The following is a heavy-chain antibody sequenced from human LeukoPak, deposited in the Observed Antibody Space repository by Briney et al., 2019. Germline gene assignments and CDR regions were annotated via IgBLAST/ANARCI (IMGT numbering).Heavy chain of an antibody. CDR3: ARDHRYCSSTNCHLNWFDP. D-gene: IGHD2-2*01. CDR1: GFTFSSYA. Sequence: GRSLRLSCAASGFTFSSYAMHWVRQAPGKGLEWVAVISYDGSNKYYADSVKGRFTISRDNSKNTLYLQMNSLRAEDTAVYYCARDHRYCSSTNCHLNWFDPWGQGTLVTVSS. J-gene: IGHJ5*02. CDR2: ISYDGSNK. V-gene: IGHV3-30-3*01.